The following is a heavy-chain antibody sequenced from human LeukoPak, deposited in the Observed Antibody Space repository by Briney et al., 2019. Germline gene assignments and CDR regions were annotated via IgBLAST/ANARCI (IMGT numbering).Heavy chain of an antibody. CDR2: MYSDGST. J-gene: IGHJ4*02. V-gene: IGHV3-53*01. D-gene: IGHD1-7*01. CDR1: GFTFSTYA. Sequence: PGGSLRLSCAASGFTFSTYAMSWVRQAPGKGLEWVSVMYSDGSTYYADSVKGRFTISRDNSKNTLYLQMNSLRAEDTAVYYCARIWNYGYWGQGTLVTVSS. CDR3: ARIWNYGY.